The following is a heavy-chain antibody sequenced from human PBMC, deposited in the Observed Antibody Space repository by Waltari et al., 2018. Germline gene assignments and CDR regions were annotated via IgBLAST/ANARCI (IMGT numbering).Heavy chain of an antibody. J-gene: IGHJ4*02. CDR1: GFTFSSYA. Sequence: QVQLVESGGGVVQPGRSLRLSCAASGFTFSSYAMHWVRQAPGKGLEWVAVISYDGSNKYYADSVKCRFTISRDNSKNTLYLQMNSLRAEDTAVYYCARTGGGKGYWGQGTLVTVSS. CDR3: ARTGGGKGY. D-gene: IGHD3-16*01. CDR2: ISYDGSNK. V-gene: IGHV3-30-3*01.